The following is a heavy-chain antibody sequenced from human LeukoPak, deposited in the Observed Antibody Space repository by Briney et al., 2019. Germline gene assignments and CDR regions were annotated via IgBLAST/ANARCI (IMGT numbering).Heavy chain of an antibody. CDR3: ARDTVGVTDY. D-gene: IGHD1-26*01. Sequence: GGSLRLSCAASGFTLSDYYMSWIRQAPGKGLEWVANIKPDGSEKYYVDSVKGRFTISRDNAKNSLSLQMNSLRAEDTALYYCARDTVGVTDYWGQGTLVTVSS. CDR1: GFTLSDYY. J-gene: IGHJ4*02. CDR2: IKPDGSEK. V-gene: IGHV3-7*01.